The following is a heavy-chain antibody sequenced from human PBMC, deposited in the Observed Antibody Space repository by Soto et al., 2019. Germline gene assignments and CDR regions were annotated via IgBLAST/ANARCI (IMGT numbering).Heavy chain of an antibody. V-gene: IGHV3-21*01. Sequence: DSVQGRFTVSRDNAKNSMYLQMNSLRVEDTAVYFCARDESAGSITSTWGQGSLVTVSS. CDR3: ARDESAGSITST. J-gene: IGHJ5*02. D-gene: IGHD2-2*01.